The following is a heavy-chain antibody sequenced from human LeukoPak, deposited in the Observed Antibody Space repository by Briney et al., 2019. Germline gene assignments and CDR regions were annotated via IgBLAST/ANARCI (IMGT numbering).Heavy chain of an antibody. D-gene: IGHD3-10*01. CDR2: INYHDIT. V-gene: IGHV4-39*01. J-gene: IGHJ4*02. CDR1: GVLLRSTTYY. Sequence: SETLSLTCSVSGVLLRSTTYYWPWIRQPPGKGLEWIGCINYHDITYYNESLKSRASISVDTSKNQFCLALNSLNAADTALYYRARQPVVNRGALASNFDYWGQGTLVTVSS. CDR3: ARQPVVNRGALASNFDY.